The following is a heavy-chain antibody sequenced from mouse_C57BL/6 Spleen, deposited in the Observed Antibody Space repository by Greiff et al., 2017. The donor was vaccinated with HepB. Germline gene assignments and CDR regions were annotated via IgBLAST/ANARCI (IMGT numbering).Heavy chain of an antibody. V-gene: IGHV1-85*01. J-gene: IGHJ2*01. CDR3: ARRKGMVTTGFDY. D-gene: IGHD2-2*01. CDR1: GYTFTSYD. CDR2: IYPRDGST. Sequence: VQLVESGPELVKPGASVKLSCKASGYTFTSYDINWVKQRPEQGLEWIGWIYPRDGSTKYNEKFKGKATLTVDTSSSTAYMELHSLTSEDSAVYFCARRKGMVTTGFDYWGQGTTLTVSS.